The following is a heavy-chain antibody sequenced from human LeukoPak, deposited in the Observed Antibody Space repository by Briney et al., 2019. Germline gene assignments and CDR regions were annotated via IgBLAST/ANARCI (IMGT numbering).Heavy chain of an antibody. D-gene: IGHD3-9*01. CDR3: ARFRTYYDILTGYRTHFYYYYGMDV. V-gene: IGHV4-34*01. CDR2: INHSGST. CDR1: GGSFSGYY. J-gene: IGHJ6*02. Sequence: SETLSLTCAVYGGSFSGYYWSWIRQPPGKGLEWIGEINHSGSTXYNPSLKSRVTISVDTSKNQFSLKLSSVTAADTAVYYCARFRTYYDILTGYRTHFYYYYGMDVWGQGTTVTVSS.